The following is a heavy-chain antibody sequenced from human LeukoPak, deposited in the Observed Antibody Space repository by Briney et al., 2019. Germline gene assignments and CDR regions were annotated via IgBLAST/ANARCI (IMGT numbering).Heavy chain of an antibody. D-gene: IGHD6-19*01. CDR3: ARNQAVAANRGASDV. CDR1: GYTISSNNW. V-gene: IGHV4-28*01. Sequence: SETLSLTCAVSGYTISSNNWWAWVRQPPGKGLEWIGYIYYNGNTYYNPYNPSLTSRVTMSVDTSKNQFSLKLDSVTEIDTAMYYCARNQAVAANRGASDVWGQGTMVTVSS. J-gene: IGHJ3*01. CDR2: IYYNGNT.